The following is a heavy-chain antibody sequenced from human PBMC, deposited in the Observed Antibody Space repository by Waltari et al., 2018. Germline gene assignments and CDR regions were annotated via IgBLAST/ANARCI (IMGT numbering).Heavy chain of an antibody. CDR2: IIPSFGTA. V-gene: IGHV1-69*13. D-gene: IGHD6-6*01. J-gene: IGHJ6*02. CDR3: ARGIAARLGYYYYGMDV. CDR1: GGTFSSYA. Sequence: QVQLVQSGAEVKKPGSSVKVSCKASGGTFSSYAISWVRQAPGQGLEGMGGIIPSFGTANYAQKVQGRVTITAYESTSTAYMELSSLRSEDTAVYYCARGIAARLGYYYYGMDVWGQGTTVTVSS.